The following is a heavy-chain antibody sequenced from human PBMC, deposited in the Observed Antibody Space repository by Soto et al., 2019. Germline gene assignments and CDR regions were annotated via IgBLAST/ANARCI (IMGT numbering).Heavy chain of an antibody. CDR3: ARILMYGGYYYYYMDV. Sequence: SETLSLTCTVSGGSISSYYWSWIRQPPGKGLEWIGYIYYSGSTNYNPSLKSRVTISVDTSKNQFSLKLSSVTAADTAVYYCARILMYGGYYYYYMDVWGKGTTVTVSS. CDR2: IYYSGST. CDR1: GGSISSYY. V-gene: IGHV4-59*01. J-gene: IGHJ6*03. D-gene: IGHD2-15*01.